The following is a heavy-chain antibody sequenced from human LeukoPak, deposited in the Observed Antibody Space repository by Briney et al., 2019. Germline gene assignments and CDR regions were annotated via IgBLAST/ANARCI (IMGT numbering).Heavy chain of an antibody. CDR3: ARGLGSGYVYYYYYGMDV. Sequence: ASVKVSCKASGYTFTSYDINWVRQATGQGREWMGWMNPNSGNTGYAQKFQGRVTMTRNTSISTAYMELSSLRSEDTAVYYCARGLGSGYVYYYYYGMDVWGQGTTVTVSS. CDR2: MNPNSGNT. D-gene: IGHD5-12*01. CDR1: GYTFTSYD. J-gene: IGHJ6*02. V-gene: IGHV1-8*01.